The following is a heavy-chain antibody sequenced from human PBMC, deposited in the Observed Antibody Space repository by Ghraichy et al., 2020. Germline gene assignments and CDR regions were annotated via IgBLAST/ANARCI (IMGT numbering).Heavy chain of an antibody. CDR1: GGSISSYY. CDR3: ARVGYYDSSGRRRGEYAFDI. V-gene: IGHV4-4*07. J-gene: IGHJ3*02. D-gene: IGHD3-22*01. Sequence: SETLSLTCTVSGGSISSYYWSWIRQPAGKGLEWIGRIYTSGSTNYNPSLNSRVTMSVDTSKNQFSLKLSSVTAADTAVYYCARVGYYDSSGRRRGEYAFDIWGQGTMVTVSS. CDR2: IYTSGST.